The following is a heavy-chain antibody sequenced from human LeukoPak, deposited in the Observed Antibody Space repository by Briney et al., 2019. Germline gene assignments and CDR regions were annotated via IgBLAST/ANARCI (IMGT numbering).Heavy chain of an antibody. CDR1: GGTFISYT. CDR2: IIPILGIA. Sequence: SVKVSCKASGGTFISYTISWVRQAPGKGLEWMGRIIPILGIAKYAQKFQGRVAITADKSTITAYMELSSLRSEDTAVYYCARNAYGDYGPYYYGMDVWVQGTTVTVSS. CDR3: ARNAYGDYGPYYYGMDV. J-gene: IGHJ6*02. V-gene: IGHV1-69*02. D-gene: IGHD4-17*01.